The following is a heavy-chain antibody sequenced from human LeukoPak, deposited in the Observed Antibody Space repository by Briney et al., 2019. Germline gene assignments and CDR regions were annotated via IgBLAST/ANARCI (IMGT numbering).Heavy chain of an antibody. J-gene: IGHJ4*02. V-gene: IGHV4-59*01. CDR3: ARGPRAVWYYYGSRSYPTGVY. CDR1: GGSISSYY. Sequence: PSETLSLTCTVSGGSISSYYWSWIRQPPGKGLEWIGYIYYSGSTNYNPSLKSRVTISVDTSKNQFSLKLSSVTAADTAVYYCARGPRAVWYYYGSRSYPTGVYWGQGTLVTVSS. CDR2: IYYSGST. D-gene: IGHD3-10*01.